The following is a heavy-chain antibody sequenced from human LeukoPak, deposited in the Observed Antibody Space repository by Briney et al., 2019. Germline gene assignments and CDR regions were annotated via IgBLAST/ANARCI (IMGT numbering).Heavy chain of an antibody. J-gene: IGHJ5*02. Sequence: GGSLRLSCAASGFTFSSYWMSWVRQAPGKGLEWVANIKQDGSEKYYVDSVKGRFTISRDNAKNSLYLQMNSLRAVDTAVYYCARLGYQLLNNWFDPWGQGTLVTVSS. D-gene: IGHD2-2*01. CDR1: GFTFSSYW. CDR2: IKQDGSEK. CDR3: ARLGYQLLNNWFDP. V-gene: IGHV3-7*01.